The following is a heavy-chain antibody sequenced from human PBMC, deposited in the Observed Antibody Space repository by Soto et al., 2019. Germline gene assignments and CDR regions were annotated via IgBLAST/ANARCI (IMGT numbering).Heavy chain of an antibody. D-gene: IGHD1-26*01. Sequence: ETLSLTCTVSGGSISSSSYYWGWIRPPPGKGLEWVSAISGSGGSTYYADSVKGRFTISRDNSKNTLYLQMNSLRAEDTAVYYCAKGWVFLRPNWFDPWGQGTLVTVSS. CDR2: ISGSGGST. CDR1: GGSISSSSYY. J-gene: IGHJ5*02. CDR3: AKGWVFLRPNWFDP. V-gene: IGHV3-23*01.